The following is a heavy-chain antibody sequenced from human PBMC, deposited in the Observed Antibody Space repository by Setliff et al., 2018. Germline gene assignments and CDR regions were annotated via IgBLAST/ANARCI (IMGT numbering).Heavy chain of an antibody. Sequence: ASVKVSCKASGHMFTSNAMHWVRQAPGQGLEWMGVIDPSGTRTVSAQSFKGRITLTRDTSTDTAYMEVNSLKSEDTAVYFCASDLMGFWGQGALVTVSS. CDR3: ASDLMGF. CDR2: IDPSGTRT. CDR1: GHMFTSNA. D-gene: IGHD3-9*01. J-gene: IGHJ4*02. V-gene: IGHV1-46*01.